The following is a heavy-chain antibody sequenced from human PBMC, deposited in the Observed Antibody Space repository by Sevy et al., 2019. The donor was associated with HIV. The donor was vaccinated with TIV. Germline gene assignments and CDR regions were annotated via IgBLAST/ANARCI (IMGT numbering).Heavy chain of an antibody. CDR3: ARVGRYCGGDCYSDAFDI. J-gene: IGHJ3*02. V-gene: IGHV1-2*06. CDR1: GYTFTGYY. D-gene: IGHD2-21*01. Sequence: ASVKVSCKASGYTFTGYYMHWVRQAPGQGLEWMGRINPNSGGTNYAQKFQGRVTMTRDTSISTAYMELSRLRSDDTAVYYCARVGRYCGGDCYSDAFDIWGQGTMVTVSS. CDR2: INPNSGGT.